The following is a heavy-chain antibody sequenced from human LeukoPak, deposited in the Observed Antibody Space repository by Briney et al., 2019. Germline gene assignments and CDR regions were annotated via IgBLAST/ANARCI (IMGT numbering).Heavy chain of an antibody. J-gene: IGHJ4*02. CDR1: GGSISSGGYY. Sequence: PSETLSLTCTVSGGSISSGGYYWSWIRQPPGKGLEWIGEINHSGSTNYNPSLKSRVTISVDTSKNQFSLKLSSVTAADTAVYYCARGRGRGYSYGVPFDYWGQGTLVTVSS. D-gene: IGHD5-18*01. CDR3: ARGRGRGYSYGVPFDY. V-gene: IGHV4-39*07. CDR2: INHSGST.